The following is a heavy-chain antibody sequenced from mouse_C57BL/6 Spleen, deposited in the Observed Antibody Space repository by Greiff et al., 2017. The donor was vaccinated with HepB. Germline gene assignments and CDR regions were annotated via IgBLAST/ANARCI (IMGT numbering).Heavy chain of an antibody. CDR2: INPNNGGT. CDR1: GYTFTDYY. D-gene: IGHD1-1*01. CDR3: ARLGTTVVADYAMDY. V-gene: IGHV1-26*01. Sequence: EVQLQQSGPELVKPGASVKISCKASGYTFTDYYMNWVKQSPGKSLEWIGDINPNNGGTSYNQKFKGKATLTVDKSSSTAYMELRSLTSEDSAVYYCARLGTTVVADYAMDYWGQGTSVTVSS. J-gene: IGHJ4*01.